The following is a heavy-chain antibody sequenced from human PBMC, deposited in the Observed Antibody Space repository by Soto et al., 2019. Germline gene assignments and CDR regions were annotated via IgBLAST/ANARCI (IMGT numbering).Heavy chain of an antibody. CDR2: ISYDGNNK. D-gene: IGHD3-16*01. Sequence: QVQLVESGGGVVQPGRSLRLSCAASGFTFSDYDMHWVRQAPGRGLEWVAVISYDGNNKYYADSVRGRFTISRDNSKNTLYLQMNSLRAEDAAVYYCAKTVLAMITFGGVEYWGQGTLVTVSA. J-gene: IGHJ4*02. V-gene: IGHV3-30*18. CDR3: AKTVLAMITFGGVEY. CDR1: GFTFSDYD.